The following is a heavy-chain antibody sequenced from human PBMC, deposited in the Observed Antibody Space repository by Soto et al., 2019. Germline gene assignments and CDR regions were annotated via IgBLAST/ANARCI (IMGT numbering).Heavy chain of an antibody. CDR3: AHSDRYTAMVTWAFDY. CDR1: GFSLSTSGVG. CDR2: IYWDDDK. J-gene: IGHJ4*02. D-gene: IGHD5-18*01. Sequence: QITLKESGPTRVKPTQTLTLTCTFSGFSLSTSGVGVGWIRQPPGKALEWLALIYWDDDKRYSPSLKSRLTITQEASKNQVVLTMTNMDPVDTATYYCAHSDRYTAMVTWAFDYWGQGTLVTVSS. V-gene: IGHV2-5*02.